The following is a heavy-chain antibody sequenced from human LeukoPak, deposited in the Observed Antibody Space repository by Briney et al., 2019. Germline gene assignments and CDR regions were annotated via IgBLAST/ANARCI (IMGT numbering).Heavy chain of an antibody. V-gene: IGHV3-23*01. D-gene: IGHD1-14*01. CDR2: LTGGGGGT. CDR3: AKDKGAVTGTFDY. Sequence: GGSLTLSCAASGFTFSTYAMSWVCQAPGKGLEWVSGLTGGGGGTSYAGSVKGRFTISRDNSKNTLYLQMNSLRAEDTAVYYCAKDKGAVTGTFDYWGRGSLASVSS. J-gene: IGHJ4*02. CDR1: GFTFSTYA.